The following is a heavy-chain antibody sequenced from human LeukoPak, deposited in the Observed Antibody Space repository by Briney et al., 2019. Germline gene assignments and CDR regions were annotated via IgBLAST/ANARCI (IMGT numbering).Heavy chain of an antibody. Sequence: GESLKISCKGSGYSFTSYWIGWVRQMPGKGLEWMGIIYPGDSETRYSPSFQGQVTISADKSISTAYLQWSSLKASDTAMYYCARNTYSSSSGFYYFDYWGQGTLVTVSS. V-gene: IGHV5-51*01. CDR3: ARNTYSSSSGFYYFDY. CDR1: GYSFTSYW. CDR2: IYPGDSET. J-gene: IGHJ4*02. D-gene: IGHD6-6*01.